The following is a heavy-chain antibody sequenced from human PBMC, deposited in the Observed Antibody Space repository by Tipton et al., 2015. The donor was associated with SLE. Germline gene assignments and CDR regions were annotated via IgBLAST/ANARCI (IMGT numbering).Heavy chain of an antibody. CDR1: TGSFSGYY. CDR2: INHSGST. V-gene: IGHV4-34*01. J-gene: IGHJ5*02. Sequence: TLSLTCTVYTGSFSGYYWSWIRQPPGKGLEWIGEINHSGSTNYNPSLKSRVTISVDTSKNQFSLKLSSVTAADTAVYYCAREASYCGGDCYPSWSGPWGQGTLVTVSS. CDR3: AREASYCGGDCYPSWSGP. D-gene: IGHD2-21*01.